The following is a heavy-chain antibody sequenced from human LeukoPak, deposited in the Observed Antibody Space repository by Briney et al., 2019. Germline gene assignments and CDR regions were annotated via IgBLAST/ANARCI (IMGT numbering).Heavy chain of an antibody. J-gene: IGHJ6*02. CDR3: ARGRPRVTMVRGRPSGGMDV. Sequence: SVKVSCKASAGTFSSYAISWVRQAPGQGLEWMGGIIPIFGTANYAQKFQGRVTITADESTSTAYMELSSLRSEDTAVYYCARGRPRVTMVRGRPSGGMDVWGQGTTVTVSS. D-gene: IGHD3-10*01. CDR1: AGTFSSYA. CDR2: IIPIFGTA. V-gene: IGHV1-69*13.